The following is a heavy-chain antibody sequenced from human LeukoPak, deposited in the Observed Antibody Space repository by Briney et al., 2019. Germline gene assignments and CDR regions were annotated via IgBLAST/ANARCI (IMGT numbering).Heavy chain of an antibody. D-gene: IGHD4-17*01. CDR1: GFTFSSYG. Sequence: GGSLRLSCAASGFTFSSYGMGWVRQAPGKGLEWVSSISGGGETTYYADSVKGRFTISRDNAKNSLYLQMNSLRAEDTAVYYCARDSASDYGDYGYWGQGTLVTVSS. CDR2: ISGGGETT. J-gene: IGHJ4*02. V-gene: IGHV3-23*01. CDR3: ARDSASDYGDYGY.